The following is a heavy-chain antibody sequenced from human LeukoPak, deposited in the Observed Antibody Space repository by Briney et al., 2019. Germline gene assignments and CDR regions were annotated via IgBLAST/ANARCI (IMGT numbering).Heavy chain of an antibody. J-gene: IGHJ5*02. CDR2: IYYSGST. V-gene: IGHV4-31*03. CDR3: AREGEYRYDILTGYYNVMGWFDP. Sequence: SETLSLTCTVSGGSISSGGYYWSWIRQHPGKGLEWIGYIYYSGSTYYNPSLKSRVTISVDTSKNQFSLKLSSVTAADTAVYYCAREGEYRYDILTGYYNVMGWFDPWGQGTLVTVSS. D-gene: IGHD3-9*01. CDR1: GGSISSGGYY.